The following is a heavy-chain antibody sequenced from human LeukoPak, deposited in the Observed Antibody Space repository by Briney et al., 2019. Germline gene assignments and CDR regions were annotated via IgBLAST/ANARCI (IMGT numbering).Heavy chain of an antibody. CDR2: IYYSGST. J-gene: IGHJ5*02. CDR3: AGTGPLIRAHP. Sequence: PSQTLSLTCTVSGGSISSSSYYWGWIRQPPGKGLEWIGSIYYSGSTYYNPSLKSRVTISVDTSKNQFSLKLSSVTAADTAVYYCAGTGPLIRAHPWGQGTLVTVSS. V-gene: IGHV4-39*01. D-gene: IGHD3-10*01. CDR1: GGSISSSSYY.